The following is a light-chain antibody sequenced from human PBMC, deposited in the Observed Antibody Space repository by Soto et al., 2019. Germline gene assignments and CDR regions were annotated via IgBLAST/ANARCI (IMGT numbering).Light chain of an antibody. V-gene: IGKV1-5*03. Sequence: DIQMTQLASTLSASLGDRVAITCRASQSISSWLAWYQQKPGKDPKVLIYKASSLESGVPSMFSSSGSGTEFTLTISSLPPDDFATYYCQQYNSYLTFGPGTKVDIK. CDR1: QSISSW. J-gene: IGKJ1*01. CDR3: QQYNSYLT. CDR2: KAS.